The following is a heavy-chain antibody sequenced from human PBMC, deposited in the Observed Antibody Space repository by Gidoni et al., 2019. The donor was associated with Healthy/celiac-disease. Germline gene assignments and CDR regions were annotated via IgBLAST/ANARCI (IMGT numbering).Heavy chain of an antibody. V-gene: IGHV4-61*02. Sequence: QVQLQESGPGLVKPSQTLSLTCTVSGGSISSGSYYWSWNRQPAGKGLEWIGRIYTSGSTNYNPSLKSRVTISVDTSKNQFSLKLSSVTAADTAVYYCASLAPLYYFDYWGQGTLVTVSS. CDR2: IYTSGST. CDR3: ASLAPLYYFDY. J-gene: IGHJ4*02. CDR1: GGSISSGSYY.